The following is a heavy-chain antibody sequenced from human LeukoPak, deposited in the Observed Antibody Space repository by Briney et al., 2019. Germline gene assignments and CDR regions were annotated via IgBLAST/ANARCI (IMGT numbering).Heavy chain of an antibody. D-gene: IGHD6-13*01. CDR2: IDSSSSTI. Sequence: GGSLRLSCAASGFDFSNYSMHWVRRAPGRGLEWLSYIDSSSSTIYYADSVKGRSTISRDNAKNSLYLQMNSLRAEDTAVIYCARGGARSSSYYYYGMDVWGLGTTVTVSS. V-gene: IGHV3-48*01. J-gene: IGHJ6*02. CDR3: ARGGARSSSYYYYGMDV. CDR1: GFDFSNYS.